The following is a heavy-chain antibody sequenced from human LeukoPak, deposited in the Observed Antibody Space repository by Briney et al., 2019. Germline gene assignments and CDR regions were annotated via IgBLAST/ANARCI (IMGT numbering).Heavy chain of an antibody. Sequence: GGSLRLSCAATGLTVSSNFMSWVRQAPGKGLEWVSVIYGGGSTYYADSVKGRFTISRDTPKKTLYLQMNSLRPEDTAVYYCAKWWFGEILDLDLKDYGMDVWGQGTTVTVSS. CDR3: AKWWFGEILDLDLKDYGMDV. CDR2: IYGGGST. J-gene: IGHJ6*02. D-gene: IGHD3-10*01. CDR1: GLTVSSNF. V-gene: IGHV3-53*05.